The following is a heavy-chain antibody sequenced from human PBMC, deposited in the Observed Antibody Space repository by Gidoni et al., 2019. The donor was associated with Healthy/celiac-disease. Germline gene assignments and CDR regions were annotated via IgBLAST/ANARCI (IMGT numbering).Heavy chain of an antibody. CDR3: ARDMIVGATYYYYGMDV. CDR1: GGTFSSYA. J-gene: IGHJ6*02. V-gene: IGHV1-69*01. D-gene: IGHD1-26*01. CDR2: IIPIFGTA. Sequence: QVQLVQSGAEVKKPGSSVTVSCKASGGTFSSYAISWVRQAPGQGLEWMGGIIPIFGTANYAQKFQGRVTITADESTSTAYMELSSLRSEDTAVYYCARDMIVGATYYYYGMDVWGQGTTVTVSS.